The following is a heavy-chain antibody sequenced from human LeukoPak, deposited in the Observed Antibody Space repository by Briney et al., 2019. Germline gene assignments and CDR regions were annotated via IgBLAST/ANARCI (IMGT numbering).Heavy chain of an antibody. D-gene: IGHD6-13*01. V-gene: IGHV1-46*01. CDR2: INPSGGST. CDR3: ARKLAAADAFDI. J-gene: IGHJ3*02. CDR1: GYTFTSYY. Sequence: ASVKVSCKASGYTFTSYYMHWVRQAPGQGLEWVGIINPSGGSTSYAQKFQGRVTMTRDMSTSTVYMELSSLRSEDTAVYYCARKLAAADAFDIWGQGTMVTVSS.